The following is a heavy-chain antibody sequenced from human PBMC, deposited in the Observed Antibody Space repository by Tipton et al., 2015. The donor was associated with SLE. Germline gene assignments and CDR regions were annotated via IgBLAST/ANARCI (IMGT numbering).Heavy chain of an antibody. Sequence: TLSLTCTVSGGSISSNSYYWGWIRQPPGKGLEWIGSIYYSGSTNYNHPLKSRVTISVDTSKNQFSLKLSSVTAADTAVYYCASQFSGYSSPWFDPWGQGPLVTVSS. V-gene: IGHV4-39*07. CDR2: IYYSGST. CDR3: ASQFSGYSSPWFDP. CDR1: GGSISSNSYY. D-gene: IGHD6-13*01. J-gene: IGHJ5*02.